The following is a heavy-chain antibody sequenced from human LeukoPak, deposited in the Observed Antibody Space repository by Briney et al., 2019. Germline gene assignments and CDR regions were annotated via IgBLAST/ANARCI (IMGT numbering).Heavy chain of an antibody. V-gene: IGHV3-23*01. Sequence: PGGSLRLSCAASGFTFSSSAMSWVRQAPGKGLEWVSSIGGSGDSTNHADSVKGRFSISRDNSKNTLDLQMNSLRAEDTAVYYCAKGAYNNPYYYMDVWDKGTTVTVSS. CDR2: IGGSGDST. CDR1: GFTFSSSA. J-gene: IGHJ6*03. CDR3: AKGAYNNPYYYMDV. D-gene: IGHD4-11*01.